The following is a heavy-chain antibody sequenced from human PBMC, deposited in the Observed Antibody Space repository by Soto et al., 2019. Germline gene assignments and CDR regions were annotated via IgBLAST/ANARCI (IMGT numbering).Heavy chain of an antibody. CDR3: ARDRGGGSFFRAHYGMGV. V-gene: IGHV3-11*06. CDR2: ISSSSSST. D-gene: IGHD2-15*01. Sequence: SWIRQVPGKGLEWLSKISSSSSSTDYADSVKGRFTISRDNAKNSLYLQMSSLRAEDTAVYYCARDRGGGSFFRAHYGMGVWG. J-gene: IGHJ6*02.